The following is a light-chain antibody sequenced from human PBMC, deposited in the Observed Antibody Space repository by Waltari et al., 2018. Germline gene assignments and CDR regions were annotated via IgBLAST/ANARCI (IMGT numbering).Light chain of an antibody. J-gene: IGKJ1*01. CDR2: GTS. Sequence: DIVLTQSPGTLYLSQGERPTLFCRASQSVGRTLAWYQQKPGQAPRLLIYGTSSRATDIPDRFSGSGSGTDFSLTINRLEPEDFAVYYCQHYVRLPATFGQGTKVEIK. V-gene: IGKV3-20*01. CDR1: QSVGRT. CDR3: QHYVRLPAT.